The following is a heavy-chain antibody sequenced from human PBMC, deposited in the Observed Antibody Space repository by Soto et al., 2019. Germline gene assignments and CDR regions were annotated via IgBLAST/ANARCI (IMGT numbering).Heavy chain of an antibody. CDR2: IKSKTDGGTT. CDR3: TTDYCSSTRCSRLFDY. V-gene: IGHV3-15*07. J-gene: IGHJ4*02. CDR1: GFTFSNAW. Sequence: EVQLVESGGGLVKPGGSLRLSCAASGFTFSNAWMNWVRQAPGKGLEWVGRIKSKTDGGTTDYAAPVKGRFTISRDDSKNTLYLQMNRLKTEATAVYYCTTDYCSSTRCSRLFDYWGQGTLVTVSS. D-gene: IGHD2-2*01.